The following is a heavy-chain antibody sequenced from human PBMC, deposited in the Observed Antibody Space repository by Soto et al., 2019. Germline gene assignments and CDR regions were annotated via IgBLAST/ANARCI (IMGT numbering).Heavy chain of an antibody. Sequence: EVQLVESGGGLVQPGGSLRLSCAASGFTFSSYSMNWVRQAPGKGLEWVSYISSSSSTIYYAASVKGRFTISRDNAKNSLYLQMNSLRAEDTAVYYCARDGYYGSGSYLSDYWGQGTLVTVSS. J-gene: IGHJ4*02. CDR1: GFTFSSYS. CDR3: ARDGYYGSGSYLSDY. D-gene: IGHD3-10*01. V-gene: IGHV3-48*01. CDR2: ISSSSSTI.